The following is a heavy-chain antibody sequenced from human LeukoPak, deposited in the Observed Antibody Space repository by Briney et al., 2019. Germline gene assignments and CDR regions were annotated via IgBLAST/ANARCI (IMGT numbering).Heavy chain of an antibody. J-gene: IGHJ6*02. V-gene: IGHV3-74*01. CDR3: ARRGTGHGMDV. D-gene: IGHD1-1*01. CDR1: GFTFNNYW. Sequence: GGSLRLSCAASGFTFNNYWIHWVRHVPGKGLVWVSRINNDGSSASYVDSVRGRFTISRDNAKNTMFLQMNSLRAEDTAVYYCARRGTGHGMDVWGQGTTVIVSS. CDR2: INNDGSSA.